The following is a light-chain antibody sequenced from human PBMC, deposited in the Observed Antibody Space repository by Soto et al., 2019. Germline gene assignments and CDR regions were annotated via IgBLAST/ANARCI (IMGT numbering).Light chain of an antibody. J-gene: IGKJ1*01. V-gene: IGKV1-5*02. Sequence: DTQMTQSPSTLSASVGDRVTIICRASQSISTRLAWYQQKPGKAPKLLIYSASTLQSGVPSRFSGSGSGTEFTLTISSLQPEDFATYYCLQVDVYPWTLGQGTKV. CDR2: SAS. CDR3: LQVDVYPWT. CDR1: QSISTR.